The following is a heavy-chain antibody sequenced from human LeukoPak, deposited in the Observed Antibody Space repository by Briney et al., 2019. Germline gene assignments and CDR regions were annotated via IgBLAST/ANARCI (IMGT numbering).Heavy chain of an antibody. CDR3: ARGIPAVDY. J-gene: IGHJ4*02. Sequence: GGSLRLSCAASGFTFSSYAMSWVRQAPGKGLEWVSAISGSGGSTYYADSVKGRFTISRDKAKNSLYLQMNSLRAEDTAIYYCARGIPAVDYWGQGTLVTVSS. CDR1: GFTFSSYA. V-gene: IGHV3-23*01. CDR2: ISGSGGST. D-gene: IGHD6-25*01.